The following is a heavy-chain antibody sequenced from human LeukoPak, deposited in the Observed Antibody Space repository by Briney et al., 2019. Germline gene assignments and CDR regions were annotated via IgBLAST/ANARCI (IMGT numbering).Heavy chain of an antibody. CDR2: INSDGSST. V-gene: IGHV3-74*01. D-gene: IGHD2-21*02. Sequence: GGSLRLSCAASGFTFSSYWMHWVRQAPGKGLVWVSRINSDGSSTSYADSVKGRFTISRDNAKNTLYLQMNSLRAEDTAVYYCARGEIVEVTAIPRNYYYYYGMDVWGQGTTVTVSS. CDR3: ARGEIVEVTAIPRNYYYYYGMDV. J-gene: IGHJ6*02. CDR1: GFTFSSYW.